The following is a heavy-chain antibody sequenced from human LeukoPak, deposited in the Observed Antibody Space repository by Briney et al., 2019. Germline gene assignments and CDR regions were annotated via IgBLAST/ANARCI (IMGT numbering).Heavy chain of an antibody. J-gene: IGHJ5*02. D-gene: IGHD6-13*01. CDR3: ARDAAFSSSWYWFDP. V-gene: IGHV4-59*01. CDR2: IYYSGST. CDR1: GGSISSYY. Sequence: SETLSLTCTVSGGSISSYYWSWIRQPPGKGLEWIGYIYYSGSTNYNPSLKSRVTISVDTSKNQFSLKLSSVTAVDTAVYYCARDAAFSSSWYWFDPWGQGTLVTVSS.